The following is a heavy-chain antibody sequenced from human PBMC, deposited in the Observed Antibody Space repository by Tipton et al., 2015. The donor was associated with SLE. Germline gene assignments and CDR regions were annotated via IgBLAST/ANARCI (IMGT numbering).Heavy chain of an antibody. CDR3: ASSALGGNDYDSSGYYYGIDF. CDR1: GGAVIHNY. J-gene: IGHJ4*02. Sequence: TLSLTCSVSGGAVIHNYWSWVRQPPGKGLEWIGYIYENGRTNYNPSLKSRVFMSMDTSKNQFSLRLNSVTAADTAVYYCASSALGGNDYDSSGYYYGIDFWGQGSLVTVSS. D-gene: IGHD3-22*01. V-gene: IGHV4-59*02. CDR2: IYENGRT.